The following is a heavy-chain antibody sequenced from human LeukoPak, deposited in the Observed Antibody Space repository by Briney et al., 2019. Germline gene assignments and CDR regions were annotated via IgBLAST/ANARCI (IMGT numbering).Heavy chain of an antibody. CDR1: GFTFSSYS. Sequence: AGGSLRLSCAASGFTFSSYSMNWVRQAPGKGLEWVSSISSSSSYIYYADSVKGRFTISRDNSKNTLYLQMNSLRAEDTAVYYCARGYYDSSGYYYLDYWGQGTLVTVSS. CDR2: ISSSSSYI. V-gene: IGHV3-21*04. J-gene: IGHJ4*02. D-gene: IGHD3-22*01. CDR3: ARGYYDSSGYYYLDY.